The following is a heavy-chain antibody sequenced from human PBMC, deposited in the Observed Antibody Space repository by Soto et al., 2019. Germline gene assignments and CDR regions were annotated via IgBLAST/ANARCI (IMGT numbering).Heavy chain of an antibody. CDR2: INHSGST. CDR1: GGSFSGYY. Sequence: QVQLQQWGAGLLKPSETLSLTCAVYGGSFSGYYWSWIRQPPGKGLEWIGEINHSGSTNYNPSLKSRVTISVDTSKNQFSLKLSYVTAADTAVYYCARTLYSSSWHFDYWGQGTLVTVSS. D-gene: IGHD6-13*01. CDR3: ARTLYSSSWHFDY. J-gene: IGHJ4*02. V-gene: IGHV4-34*01.